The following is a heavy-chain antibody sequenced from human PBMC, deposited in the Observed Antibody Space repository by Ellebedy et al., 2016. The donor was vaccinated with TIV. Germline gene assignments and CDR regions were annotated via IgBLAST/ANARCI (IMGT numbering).Heavy chain of an antibody. J-gene: IGHJ4*02. V-gene: IGHV4-34*01. D-gene: IGHD7-27*01. Sequence: MPSETLSLTCAVYGASLSGYQWSWIRLSPGKGLQWIGEINDVGTTNYNPSLKSRVTISVDTSKNHFSLKLSSVTAADTDVYYCARQGRHWGSGCFDYWGQGTLVTVSS. CDR1: GASLSGYQ. CDR2: INDVGTT. CDR3: ARQGRHWGSGCFDY.